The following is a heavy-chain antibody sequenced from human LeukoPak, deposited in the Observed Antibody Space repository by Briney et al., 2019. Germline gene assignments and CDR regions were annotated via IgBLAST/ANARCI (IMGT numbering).Heavy chain of an antibody. CDR2: IYSGGST. CDR3: ARATYYYDSSGYYVFYFDN. D-gene: IGHD3-22*01. CDR1: GFTVSSNY. V-gene: IGHV3-53*01. J-gene: IGHJ4*02. Sequence: GGSLRLSCAASGFTVSSNYMSWVRQAPGKGLEWVSVIYSGGSTYYADSVKGRFTISRDNSKNTLHLQMNSLRAEDTAVYYCARATYYYDSSGYYVFYFDNWGQGTLVTVSS.